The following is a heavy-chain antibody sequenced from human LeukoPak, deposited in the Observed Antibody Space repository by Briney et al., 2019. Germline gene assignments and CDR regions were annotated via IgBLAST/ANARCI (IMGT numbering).Heavy chain of an antibody. CDR1: GFTFDDYG. CDR2: INWNGGST. Sequence: GGSLRLSCAASGFTFDDYGMTWVHQAPGKGLEWVSGINWNGGSTTYADSVKGRFIISRDNAKNFLYLQMNSLRAEDTAVYYCAKKGSTRRTGENYFDYWGQGTLVTVSS. V-gene: IGHV3-20*04. CDR3: AKKGSTRRTGENYFDY. J-gene: IGHJ4*02. D-gene: IGHD2-2*01.